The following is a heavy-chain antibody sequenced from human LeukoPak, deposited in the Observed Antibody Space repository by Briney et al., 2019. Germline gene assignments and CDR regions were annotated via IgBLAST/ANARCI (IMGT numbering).Heavy chain of an antibody. CDR1: GFTFSSYE. CDR3: ARDYFSGWYADAFDI. V-gene: IGHV3-48*03. D-gene: IGHD6-19*01. J-gene: IGHJ3*02. Sequence: PGGSLRLSCAASGFTFSSYEMNWVRQAPGKGLVWVSYISSSGSTIYYADSVKGRFTISRDNAKNSLYLQMNSLRDEDTAVYYCARDYFSGWYADAFDIWGQGTMVTVSS. CDR2: ISSSGSTI.